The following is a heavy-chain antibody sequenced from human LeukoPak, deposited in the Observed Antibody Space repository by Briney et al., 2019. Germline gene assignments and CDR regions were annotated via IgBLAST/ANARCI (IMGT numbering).Heavy chain of an antibody. V-gene: IGHV2-70*11. CDR3: ARIQGGYSSSSGGYYYYGMDV. CDR1: GFSLSTSGMC. Sequence: SGPTLVNPTQTLTLTCTFSGFSLSTSGMCVSWIRQPPGKALEWLARIDWDDDKYYSTSLKTRLTISKDTSKNQVVLTMTNMDTVDTATYYCARIQGGYSSSSGGYYYYGMDVWGQGTTVTVSS. D-gene: IGHD6-6*01. J-gene: IGHJ6*02. CDR2: IDWDDDK.